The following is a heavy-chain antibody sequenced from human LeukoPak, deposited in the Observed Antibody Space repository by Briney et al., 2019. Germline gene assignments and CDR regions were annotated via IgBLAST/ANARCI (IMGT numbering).Heavy chain of an antibody. Sequence: GGSLRLSCSASGFTFSSYAMHWVRQAPGKGLEYVSAISSNGGSTYYADSVKGRFTISRDNSKSTLYLQMSSLRAEDTAVYYCVRSRNDNWFDPWGQGTLVTVSS. CDR2: ISSNGGST. CDR1: GFTFSSYA. V-gene: IGHV3-64D*06. CDR3: VRSRNDNWFDP. J-gene: IGHJ5*02.